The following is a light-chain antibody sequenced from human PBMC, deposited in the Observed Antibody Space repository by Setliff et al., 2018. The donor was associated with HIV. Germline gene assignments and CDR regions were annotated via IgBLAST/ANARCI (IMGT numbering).Light chain of an antibody. J-gene: IGLJ1*01. CDR2: DNN. V-gene: IGLV1-51*01. CDR1: SSNIGKNY. Sequence: QSALTQPPSVSAAPGQKVTISCSGRSSNIGKNYVSWYQQLPGTAPKLLIHDNNKRPSGIPDRFSGSKSGASATLGITRLQTGDEADYYCGTWDSSLSAYVFGTGTKVTVL. CDR3: GTWDSSLSAYV.